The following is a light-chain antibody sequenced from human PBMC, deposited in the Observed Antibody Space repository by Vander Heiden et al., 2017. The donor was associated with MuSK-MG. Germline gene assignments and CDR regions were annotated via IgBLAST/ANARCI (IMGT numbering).Light chain of an antibody. CDR2: GAS. V-gene: IGKV3-20*01. Sequence: EIVLTQPPGTLSLSPGERATPSCGASQSVSSNYLAWYQQKPGQAPRLLIYGASSRATGIPDRFSGSGSGTDFTLTISRLEPGDCAVYYCQQDGASLYTFGQGTKLEIK. J-gene: IGKJ2*01. CDR1: QSVSSNY. CDR3: QQDGASLYT.